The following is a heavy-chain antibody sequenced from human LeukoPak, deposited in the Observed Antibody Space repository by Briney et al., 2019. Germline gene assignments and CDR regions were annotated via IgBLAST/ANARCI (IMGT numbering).Heavy chain of an antibody. V-gene: IGHV3-23*01. CDR1: GFTFSSYS. CDR2: ISGSGGST. CDR3: GKERLPTRDFFYY. D-gene: IGHD5-12*01. Sequence: GASLSLSWAVSGFTFSSYSMSWVRQAPGKGLEWVSAISGSGGSTYYADSVKGRFTISRDNSKNTRQLQMNRLRAEDTAVYYCGKERLPTRDFFYYWGQGTLVTVSS. J-gene: IGHJ4*02.